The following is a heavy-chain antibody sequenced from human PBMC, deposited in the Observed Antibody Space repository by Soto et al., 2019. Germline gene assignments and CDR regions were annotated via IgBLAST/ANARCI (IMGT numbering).Heavy chain of an antibody. V-gene: IGHV1-8*01. CDR2: MNPNSGNT. J-gene: IGHJ3*02. CDR1: GYTFTSYD. D-gene: IGHD2-2*01. CDR3: ARSLMEGQLRHHSVFDI. Sequence: ASVKVSCKASGYTFTSYDINWVRQATGQGLEWMGWMNPNSGNTGYAQKFQGRVTMTRNTSISTAYMELSSLRSEDTAVYYCARSLMEGQLRHHSVFDIWGQGKMVTVS.